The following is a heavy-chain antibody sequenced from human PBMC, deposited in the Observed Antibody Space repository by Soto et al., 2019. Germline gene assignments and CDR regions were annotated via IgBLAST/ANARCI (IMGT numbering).Heavy chain of an antibody. V-gene: IGHV1-46*03. CDR2: INPSGGST. CDR3: ARDPGGDCYHD. J-gene: IGHJ4*02. Sequence: QVQLVQSGAEVKKPGASVKVSCKASGYTFTSYYMHWVRQAPGQGLEWMGIINPSGGSTSYAQKLQGRVTMTRDTSTSTVYMELSSLRSEDTAVYYCARDPGGDCYHDWGQGTLVTVSS. CDR1: GYTFTSYY. D-gene: IGHD2-21*02.